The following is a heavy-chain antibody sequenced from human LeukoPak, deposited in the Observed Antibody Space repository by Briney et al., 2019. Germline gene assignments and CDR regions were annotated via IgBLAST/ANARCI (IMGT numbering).Heavy chain of an antibody. CDR2: IYSGGTT. Sequence: GGSLRLFCAASGFPVSSNYMSWVRQTAGKGLDWVAVIYSGGTTYYADSVKGRFTNSRDNSKNTLYLQTNSLRAADTAVYYRAIDFAKTGTFAYWGQGTLVSVSS. D-gene: IGHD7-27*01. V-gene: IGHV3-66*01. CDR1: GFPVSSNY. J-gene: IGHJ4*02. CDR3: AIDFAKTGTFAY.